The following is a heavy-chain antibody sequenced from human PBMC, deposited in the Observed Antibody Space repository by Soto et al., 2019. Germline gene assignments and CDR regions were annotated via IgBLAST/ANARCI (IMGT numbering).Heavy chain of an antibody. CDR1: GGCFNGYY. Sequence: SETLSLTCAVYGGCFNGYYGSWIRQPPGKRLEWIGEINHSGSTNYNPSLKSRVTISVDTSKNQFSLKLSSVTAADTAVYYCARGRGYSYGYGHYYYGMDVWGQGTTVTVSS. V-gene: IGHV4-34*01. CDR3: ARGRGYSYGYGHYYYGMDV. D-gene: IGHD5-18*01. CDR2: INHSGST. J-gene: IGHJ6*02.